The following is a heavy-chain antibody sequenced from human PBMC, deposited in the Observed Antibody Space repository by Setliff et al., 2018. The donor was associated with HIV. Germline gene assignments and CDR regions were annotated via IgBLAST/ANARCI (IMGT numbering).Heavy chain of an antibody. CDR1: AFIFTTYG. J-gene: IGHJ4*02. CDR3: AKDRGSGYYSPSDY. CDR2: IRYDGNDK. V-gene: IGHV3-30*02. Sequence: GGSLRLSCEASAFIFTTYGMHWVRQAPGKGLEWIAFIRYDGNDKYYADSVKGRFTISRDNSKNTLYLEMTSLRAEDTAVYHCAKDRGSGYYSPSDYWGQGTLVTVSS. D-gene: IGHD3-22*01.